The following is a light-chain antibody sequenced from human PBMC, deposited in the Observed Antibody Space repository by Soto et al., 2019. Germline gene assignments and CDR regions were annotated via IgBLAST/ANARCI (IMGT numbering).Light chain of an antibody. CDR2: GAS. J-gene: IGKJ1*01. CDR1: QSVDIN. V-gene: IGKV3-15*01. CDR3: QQYRNWPRT. Sequence: LPTQKTATLSVSPGERATLSCRASQSVDINLAWYQQKPGQAPRLLIYGASTRAIDMPGRFSGRGSGTEFTLTISSLQSEDFAVYYCQQYRNWPRTFGQGTIVDVK.